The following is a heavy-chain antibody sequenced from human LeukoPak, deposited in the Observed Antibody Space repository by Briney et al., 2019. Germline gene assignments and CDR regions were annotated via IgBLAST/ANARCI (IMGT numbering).Heavy chain of an antibody. V-gene: IGHV4-4*07. CDR2: IYTSGST. Sequence: SETLSLTCTVSGGSISIYYWSWIRQPAGKGLEWIGRIYTSGSTNYNPSLKSRVTMSVDTSKNQFSLKLSSVTAADTAVYYCARVGNYYDSSAYYYFDYWGQGTLVTVSS. D-gene: IGHD3-22*01. CDR3: ARVGNYYDSSAYYYFDY. J-gene: IGHJ4*02. CDR1: GGSISIYY.